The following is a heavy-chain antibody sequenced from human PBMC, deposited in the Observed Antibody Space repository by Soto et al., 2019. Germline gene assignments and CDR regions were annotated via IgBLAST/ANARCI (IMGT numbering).Heavy chain of an antibody. CDR2: IYYSGST. CDR3: ARRHGYRLAD. J-gene: IGHJ1*01. CDR1: GGSISSYY. V-gene: IGHV4-59*08. Sequence: SETLSLTCTVSGGSISSYYWSWIRQPPGKGLEWIGYIYYSGSTNYNPSLKSRVTISVDTSKNQFSLKLSSVTAADTAVYYCARRHGYRLADWGQGTLVTVSS. D-gene: IGHD1-1*01.